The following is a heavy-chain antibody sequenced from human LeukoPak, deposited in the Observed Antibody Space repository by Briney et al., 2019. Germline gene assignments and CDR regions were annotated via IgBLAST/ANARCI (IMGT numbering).Heavy chain of an antibody. CDR2: SYYTRST. J-gene: IGHJ6*03. Sequence: SETLSLTCTVSAGSISSSSYDWGWLRQPPGKGLELIGSSYYTRSTYYNPSRKSRVTISSDTTKNKFSLKLSSVTTADTSVSYCARGGEDSSSLNYYYYMDVWGKGTTVTVSS. CDR3: ARGGEDSSSLNYYYYMDV. D-gene: IGHD6-13*01. V-gene: IGHV4-39*07. CDR1: AGSISSSSYD.